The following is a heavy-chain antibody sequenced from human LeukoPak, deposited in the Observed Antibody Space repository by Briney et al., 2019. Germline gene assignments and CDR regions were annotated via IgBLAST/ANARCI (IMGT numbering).Heavy chain of an antibody. D-gene: IGHD6-19*01. CDR1: GFTFSSYG. J-gene: IGHJ4*02. V-gene: IGHV3-33*01. Sequence: PGGSLRLSCAASGFTFSSYGMHWVRQAPGKGLEWVAVIWCDGSNKYYADSVKGRFTISRDNSKNTLYLQMNSLRAEDTAVYYCAVEAVAGSGATDYWGQGTLVTVSS. CDR3: AVEAVAGSGATDY. CDR2: IWCDGSNK.